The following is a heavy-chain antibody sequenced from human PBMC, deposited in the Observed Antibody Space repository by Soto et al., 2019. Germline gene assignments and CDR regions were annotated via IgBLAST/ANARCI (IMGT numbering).Heavy chain of an antibody. V-gene: IGHV5-10-1*01. J-gene: IGHJ6*02. Sequence: PGESLKISCKGSGYSFTSYWISWVRQMPGKGLEWMGRIDPSDSYTNCSPSFQGHVTISADKSISTAYLQWSSLKASDTAMYYCARTRPCSSSWYRNYYYYYGMDVWGQGTTVTVSS. CDR1: GYSFTSYW. CDR3: ARTRPCSSSWYRNYYYYYGMDV. D-gene: IGHD6-13*01. CDR2: IDPSDSYT.